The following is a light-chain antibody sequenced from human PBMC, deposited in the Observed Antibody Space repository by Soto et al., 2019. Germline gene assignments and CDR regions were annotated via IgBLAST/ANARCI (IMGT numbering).Light chain of an antibody. Sequence: EIVLTQSPGPLSLSPGERVTLSCRASQSVINSYLAWYQQKPGQAPRLLIYGASNRPTGIPDRFSGSGSGTDFTLTISRLETADFAMYYCKQYGTSPWTFGQGTKVEIK. CDR3: KQYGTSPWT. V-gene: IGKV3-20*01. CDR2: GAS. CDR1: QSVINSY. J-gene: IGKJ1*01.